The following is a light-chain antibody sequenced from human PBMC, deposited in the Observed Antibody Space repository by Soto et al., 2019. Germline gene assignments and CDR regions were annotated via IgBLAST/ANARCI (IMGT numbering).Light chain of an antibody. CDR1: NSDVGGYNY. V-gene: IGLV2-14*01. CDR3: SSYSGSTTLDV. CDR2: EVS. Sequence: QSALTQPASVSGSPGQSITISCTCTNSDVGGYNYVSWYQHHPGKAPQLVIYEVSDRPSGVSNRFSGSKSGNTASLTISGRQAEDGDDYYCSSYSGSTTLDVFGTGTKLTVL. J-gene: IGLJ1*01.